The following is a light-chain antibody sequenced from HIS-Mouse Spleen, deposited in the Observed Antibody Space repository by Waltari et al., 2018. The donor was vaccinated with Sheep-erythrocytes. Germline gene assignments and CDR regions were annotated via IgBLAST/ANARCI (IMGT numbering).Light chain of an antibody. CDR1: XLGDXY. CDR3: QAWDSSIVV. CDR2: QDT. Sequence: SSELTQPPSVSVSPGQXASITCSGDXLGDXYACWYQQKPGQSPVLVIYQDTKRPSGIPERFSGSNSGNTATLTISGTQAMDEADYYCQAWDSSIVVFGGGTKLT. V-gene: IGLV3-1*01. J-gene: IGLJ2*01.